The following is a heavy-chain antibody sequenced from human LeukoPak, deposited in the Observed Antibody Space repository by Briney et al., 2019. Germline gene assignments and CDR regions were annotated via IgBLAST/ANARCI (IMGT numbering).Heavy chain of an antibody. J-gene: IGHJ4*02. Sequence: SETLSLTCTVSGGSISSGSYYWSWIRQPAGKGLEWIGRIYTSGSTNYNPSLKSRVTISVDTSKNQFSLKLSSVTAADTAVYYCARGSSFGELSSDYWGQGTLVTVSS. CDR1: GGSISSGSYY. CDR3: ARGSSFGELSSDY. D-gene: IGHD3-10*01. CDR2: IYTSGST. V-gene: IGHV4-61*02.